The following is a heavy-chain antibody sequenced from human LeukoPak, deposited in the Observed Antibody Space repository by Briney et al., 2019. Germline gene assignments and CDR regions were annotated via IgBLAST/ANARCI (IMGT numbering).Heavy chain of an antibody. V-gene: IGHV3-74*01. CDR2: INPDGGST. J-gene: IGHJ4*02. CDR1: GFTFSSYW. D-gene: IGHD5-12*01. Sequence: GGSLRLSCAASGFTFSSYWMHWVRQAPGKGLVWVSRINPDGGSTNYADSVKGRFTISRDNAKNTLYLQMNSLRAEDTAVYYCARGAYSGYDFDFWGQGTLVTVSS. CDR3: ARGAYSGYDFDF.